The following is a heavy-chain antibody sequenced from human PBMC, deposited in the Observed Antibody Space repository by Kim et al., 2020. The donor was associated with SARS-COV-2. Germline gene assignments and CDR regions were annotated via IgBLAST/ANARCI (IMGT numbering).Heavy chain of an antibody. D-gene: IGHD6-6*01. CDR2: ISSCSSYI. J-gene: IGHJ5*02. CDR3: ARGPFGAARPVGNWFDP. CDR1: GFTFSGYN. V-gene: IGHV3-21*06. Sequence: GGSLRLSCAASGFTFSGYNMNWVRQAPGKGLEWVSSISSCSSYIYYAESVRGRFTISRDNAKNSLYLQVNSLRAEDTAVYYCARGPFGAARPVGNWFDPWGQGTLVIVSS.